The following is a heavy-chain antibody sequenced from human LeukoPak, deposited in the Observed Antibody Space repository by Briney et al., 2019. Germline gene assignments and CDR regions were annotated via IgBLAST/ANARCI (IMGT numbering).Heavy chain of an antibody. CDR1: GGSISSYY. D-gene: IGHD2-21*01. V-gene: IGHV4-59*01. Sequence: PPETLSLTCTVSGGSISSYYWSWIRQPPGKGLEWIGYIYYSGSTNYNPSLKSRVTISVDTSKNQFSLKLSSVTAADTAVYYCARDVDDAFDIWGQGTMVTVSS. J-gene: IGHJ3*02. CDR3: ARDVDDAFDI. CDR2: IYYSGST.